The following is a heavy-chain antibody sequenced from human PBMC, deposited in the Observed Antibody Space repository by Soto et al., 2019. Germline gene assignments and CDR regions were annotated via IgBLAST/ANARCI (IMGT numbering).Heavy chain of an antibody. CDR2: ISSSSSTI. V-gene: IGHV3-48*02. CDR1: GFTFSSYS. Sequence: GGSLRLSCAASGFTFSSYSMNWVRQAPGKGLEWVSYISSSSSTIYYADSVKGRFTISRDNAKNSLYLQMNSLRDEDTAVYYCARDGPVTIFRGNNWFDPWGQGTLVTVSS. CDR3: ARDGPVTIFRGNNWFDP. D-gene: IGHD3-9*01. J-gene: IGHJ5*02.